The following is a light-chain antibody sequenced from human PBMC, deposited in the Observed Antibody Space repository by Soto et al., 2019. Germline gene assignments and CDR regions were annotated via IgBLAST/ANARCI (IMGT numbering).Light chain of an antibody. CDR2: AAS. CDR3: QQANSYPLT. J-gene: IGKJ4*01. V-gene: IGKV1-12*01. Sequence: DRHINQSPSTLSGSVGDTCTITLRANQGISSWLAWYQQKPGKAPKLLIYAASSLQSGVPSRFSGSGSGTDFTLTISSLQPEDFATYDCQQANSYPLTFGGGTKVDIK. CDR1: QGISSW.